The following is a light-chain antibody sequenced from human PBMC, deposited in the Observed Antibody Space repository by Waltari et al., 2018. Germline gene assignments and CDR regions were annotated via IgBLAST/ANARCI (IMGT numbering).Light chain of an antibody. J-gene: IGKJ1*01. CDR2: GAS. Sequence: EVVLTQSPGTLSLPPGETATLSCRVSHGIGRYLVWYQQKAGQAPRLLIYGASTRATGIPDRFSGSGSGTDFSLTISRLEAEDFAVYYCQNHERLPATFGQGTKVEIK. V-gene: IGKV3-20*01. CDR1: HGIGRY. CDR3: QNHERLPAT.